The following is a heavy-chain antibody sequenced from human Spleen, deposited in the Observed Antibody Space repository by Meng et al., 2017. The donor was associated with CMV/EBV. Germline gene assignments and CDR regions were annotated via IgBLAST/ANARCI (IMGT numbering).Heavy chain of an antibody. V-gene: IGHV4-39*01. CDR2: IYYRGAT. J-gene: IGHJ5*02. CDR3: ASLYGDFRTWFDP. D-gene: IGHD4-17*01. CDR1: GRSISSRSYY. Sequence: TVSGRSISSRSYYWAWIRQPPGKGLEWIGNIYYRGATYYNPSLKSRVTISVDTSKNQFSLRVTSVTAADTAVYFCASLYGDFRTWFDPWGQGTLVTVSS.